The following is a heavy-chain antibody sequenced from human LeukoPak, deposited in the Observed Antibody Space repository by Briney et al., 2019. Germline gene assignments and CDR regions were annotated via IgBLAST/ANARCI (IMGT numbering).Heavy chain of an antibody. CDR3: ARDWDRLGFGEN. CDR2: ISGSGGST. J-gene: IGHJ4*02. Sequence: GGSLRLSCAASGFTFSSYAMSWVRQAPGKGLEWVSAISGSGGSTYYADSVKGRFTISRDNAKNSLYLQMNSLRAEDTAVYYCARDWDRLGFGENWGQGTLVTVSS. D-gene: IGHD3-10*01. V-gene: IGHV3-23*01. CDR1: GFTFSSYA.